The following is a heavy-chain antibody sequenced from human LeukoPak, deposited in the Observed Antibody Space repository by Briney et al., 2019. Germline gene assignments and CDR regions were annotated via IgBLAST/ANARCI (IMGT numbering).Heavy chain of an antibody. J-gene: IGHJ4*02. D-gene: IGHD4-17*01. V-gene: IGHV3-74*01. CDR3: ARGGYGAHMG. CDR1: TFTFSDYW. Sequence: PGGSLRLSCAASTFTFSDYWMHWVRQAPGKGLVWVSRISDDGSSTTYADSVRGRFTISRDNAKNTLYLQMNSLRAEDTALYYCARGGYGAHMGWGQGTLVTVSS. CDR2: ISDDGSST.